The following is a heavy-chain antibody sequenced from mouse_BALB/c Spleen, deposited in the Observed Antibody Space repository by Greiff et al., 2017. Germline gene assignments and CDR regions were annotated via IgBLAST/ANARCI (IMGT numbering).Heavy chain of an antibody. V-gene: IGHV1-80*01. D-gene: IGHD2-1*01. CDR3: ARSGYGNPFDY. CDR1: GYAFSSYW. J-gene: IGHJ2*01. CDR2: IYPGDGDT. Sequence: VQLQQSGAELVRPGSSVKISCKASGYAFSSYWMNWVKQRPGQGLEWIGQIYPGDGDTNYNGKFKGKATLTADKSSSTAYMQLSSLTSEDSAVYFCARSGYGNPFDYWGQGTTLTVSS.